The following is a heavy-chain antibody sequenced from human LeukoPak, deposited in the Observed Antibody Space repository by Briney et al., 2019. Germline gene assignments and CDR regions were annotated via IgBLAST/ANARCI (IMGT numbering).Heavy chain of an antibody. CDR1: GFTFTSSA. V-gene: IGHV1-58*01. CDR3: AAVLYSSGWYAVDY. Sequence: GASAKVSCKASGFTFTSSAVQWVRQARGQRLEWIGWIVVGSGNTNYAQKFQERVTITRDMSTSTAYMELSSLRSEDTAVYYCAAVLYSSGWYAVDYWGQGTLVTVSS. CDR2: IVVGSGNT. J-gene: IGHJ4*02. D-gene: IGHD6-19*01.